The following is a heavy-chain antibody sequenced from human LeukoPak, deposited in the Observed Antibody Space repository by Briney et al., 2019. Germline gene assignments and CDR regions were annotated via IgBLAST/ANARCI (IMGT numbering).Heavy chain of an antibody. CDR2: INHSGST. V-gene: IGHV4-34*01. J-gene: IGHJ4*02. D-gene: IGHD4-17*01. CDR1: GGSFSGYY. Sequence: PSETLSLTCAVYGGSFSGYYWSWIRQPPGKGLEWIGEINHSGSTNYNPSLKSRVTISVDTSKNQFSLKLSSVTAADTAVYHCARGPTLFDYWGQGTLVTVSS. CDR3: ARGPTLFDY.